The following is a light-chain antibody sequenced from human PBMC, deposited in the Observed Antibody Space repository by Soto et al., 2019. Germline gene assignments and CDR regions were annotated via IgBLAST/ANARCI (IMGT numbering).Light chain of an antibody. Sequence: EIVMTQSPGTLSVSPGERATLSCRASRSVTNNYLAWHQQKPGQTPRLLIYGASSRATGIPDRFSGSGSGTDFTLTISRLEPEDFAVYYCQQHGSSPITFGQGTRLEIK. V-gene: IGKV3-20*01. J-gene: IGKJ5*01. CDR1: RSVTNNY. CDR2: GAS. CDR3: QQHGSSPIT.